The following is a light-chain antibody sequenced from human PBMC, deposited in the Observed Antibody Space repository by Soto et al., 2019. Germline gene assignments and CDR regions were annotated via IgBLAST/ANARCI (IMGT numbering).Light chain of an antibody. Sequence: QSVLTQPPSASGSPGQSVTISCTGTSSDVGGYNYVSWYQQHPGKAPKLIIYEVSKRPSGVPDRFSGSKSGNTASLTVSGLQAEDEADYYCNSYAGAKNGVFGTGTKLTVL. CDR2: EVS. V-gene: IGLV2-8*01. CDR3: NSYAGAKNGV. J-gene: IGLJ1*01. CDR1: SSDVGGYNY.